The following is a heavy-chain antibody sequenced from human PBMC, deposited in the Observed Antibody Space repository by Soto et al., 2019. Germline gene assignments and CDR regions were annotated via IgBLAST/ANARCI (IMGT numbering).Heavy chain of an antibody. CDR2: IDYTGNT. D-gene: IGHD3-10*01. J-gene: IGHJ4*03. CDR3: LRRISGSTALDF. Sequence: SETLSLTCTVSAGSLSNYYWRLIRQPPGKGLEWIGCIDYTGNTDYNPSLKSRVTISVDTSKNQFSLKLSSVTAEDTALYYCLRRISGSTALDFWGQGTMVTVSS. CDR1: AGSLSNYY. V-gene: IGHV4-59*08.